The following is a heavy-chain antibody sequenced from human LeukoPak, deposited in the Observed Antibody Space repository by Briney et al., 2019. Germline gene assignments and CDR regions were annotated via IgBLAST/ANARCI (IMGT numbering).Heavy chain of an antibody. J-gene: IGHJ4*02. CDR2: IHNSGNS. D-gene: IGHD3-10*01. CDR1: GDSISGYY. V-gene: IGHV4-4*08. CDR3: ARLKGGSRDYFDY. Sequence: SETLSLTCSVSGDSISGYYWSWIRQPPGKGLEWIAYIHNSGNSNYNPSLKSRVTISADTSKNQFSLKLSSVTAADTAVYYCARLKGGSRDYFDYWGQGTLVTVSS.